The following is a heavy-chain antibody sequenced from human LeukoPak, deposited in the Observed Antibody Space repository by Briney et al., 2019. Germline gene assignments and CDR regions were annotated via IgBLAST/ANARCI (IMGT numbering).Heavy chain of an antibody. V-gene: IGHV6-1*01. CDR1: GDSVSKNSVA. D-gene: IGHD6-13*01. CDR3: ARRSSNRYLGH. CDR2: TYYRSKWYT. J-gene: IGHJ1*01. Sequence: PSQTLSLTCAISGDSVSKNSVAWNWIRQSPSRGLEWLGRTYYRSKWYTDYAVSVKSRITINPDTSKNQFSLQLNSVTPEDTAVYYCARRSSNRYLGHWGQGSLVTVSS.